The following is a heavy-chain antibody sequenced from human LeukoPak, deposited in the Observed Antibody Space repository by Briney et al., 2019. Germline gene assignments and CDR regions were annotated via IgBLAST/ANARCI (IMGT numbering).Heavy chain of an antibody. J-gene: IGHJ4*02. Sequence: SETLSLTCTVSGGSISSYYWSWIRQPPGKGLEWIGYIYYRGSTNYNPSLKSRVTISVDTSKNQFSLKLSSVTAADTAVYYCAREQAVMITFGGVIVPVYEYYFDYWGQGTLVTVSS. V-gene: IGHV4-59*01. D-gene: IGHD3-16*02. CDR1: GGSISSYY. CDR3: AREQAVMITFGGVIVPVYEYYFDY. CDR2: IYYRGST.